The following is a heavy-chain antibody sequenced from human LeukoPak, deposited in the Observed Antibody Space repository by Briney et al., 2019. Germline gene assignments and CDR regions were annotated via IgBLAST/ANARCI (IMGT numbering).Heavy chain of an antibody. CDR1: GFTFSSYA. Sequence: GGSLRLSCAASGFTFSSYAMSWVRQAPGKGLEWVSAISGSGGSTYCADSVKGRFTISRDNSKNTLYLQMNSLRAEDTAVYYCAKGYDFWSGYYQNWFDPWGQGTLVTVSS. D-gene: IGHD3-3*01. V-gene: IGHV3-23*01. CDR2: ISGSGGST. CDR3: AKGYDFWSGYYQNWFDP. J-gene: IGHJ5*02.